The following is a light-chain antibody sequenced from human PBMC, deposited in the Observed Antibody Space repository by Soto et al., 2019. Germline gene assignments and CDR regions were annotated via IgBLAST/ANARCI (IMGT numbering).Light chain of an antibody. Sequence: QLVLTQPPSVSGAPGQRITISCTGSSSNIGADYDVHWYQQFPGTAPKLLIDGIVDRPSGVPDRFSASKSGTSASLAITGLQAEDEADYYCQAYDTSLSGVVFGTGTKLTVL. CDR1: SSNIGADYD. V-gene: IGLV1-40*01. J-gene: IGLJ1*01. CDR2: GIV. CDR3: QAYDTSLSGVV.